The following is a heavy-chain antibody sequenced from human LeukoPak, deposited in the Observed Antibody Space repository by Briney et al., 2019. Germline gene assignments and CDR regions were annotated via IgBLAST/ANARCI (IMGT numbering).Heavy chain of an antibody. V-gene: IGHV3-9*01. CDR2: IDWNSGAI. CDR1: GFSFDDYA. D-gene: IGHD4-11*01. Sequence: GGSLRLSCVASGFSFDDYAMHWVRQAPGKGLEWVSGIDWNSGAIGYADSVKGRFTISRDNAKNSLYLQMNSLRAEDTALYYCARSITVTSVGMDVWGQGTTVTVS. J-gene: IGHJ6*02. CDR3: ARSITVTSVGMDV.